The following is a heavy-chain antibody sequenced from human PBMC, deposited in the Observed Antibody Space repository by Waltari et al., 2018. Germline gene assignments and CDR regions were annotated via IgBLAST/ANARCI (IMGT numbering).Heavy chain of an antibody. V-gene: IGHV3-23*01. J-gene: IGHJ4*02. D-gene: IGHD3-3*01. CDR1: GLSFSTYA. Sequence: EVQLLESGGDLIPPGGSLRLACPASGLSFSTYAMSWVRQAPGMGVEWVSTISGRGDRTYYADSVKGRFTISRDNSKNTLYLQMNSLRAEDTAMYYCAKDRNAIFGDYWGQGTLVTVSS. CDR2: ISGRGDRT. CDR3: AKDRNAIFGDY.